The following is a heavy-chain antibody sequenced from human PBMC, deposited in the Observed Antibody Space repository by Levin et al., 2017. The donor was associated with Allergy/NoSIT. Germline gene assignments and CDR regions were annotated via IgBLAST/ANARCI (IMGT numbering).Heavy chain of an antibody. CDR1: GGSISSSSYY. Sequence: SETLSLTCTVSGGSISSSSYYWGWIRQPPGKGLEWIGSIYYSGSTYYNPSLKSRVTISVDTSKNQFSLKLSSVTAADTAVYYCARVQYDFWSGYSSYYYYGMDVWGQGTTVTVSS. J-gene: IGHJ6*02. CDR2: IYYSGST. CDR3: ARVQYDFWSGYSSYYYYGMDV. D-gene: IGHD3-3*01. V-gene: IGHV4-39*07.